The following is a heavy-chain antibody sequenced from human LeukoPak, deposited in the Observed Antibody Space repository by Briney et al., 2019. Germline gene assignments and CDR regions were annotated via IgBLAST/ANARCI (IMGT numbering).Heavy chain of an antibody. CDR2: ISGSGGST. CDR1: GFTFSSYA. Sequence: GESLRLSCAASGFTFSSYAMSWVRQTPGKGLELVSAISGSGGSTIYADFVKGAFTISRDNSKNTLYLQMNSLRVEDSAGYYCAKDPSQGEYDYWGQGTLVTVSS. J-gene: IGHJ4*02. D-gene: IGHD2/OR15-2a*01. CDR3: AKDPSQGEYDY. V-gene: IGHV3-23*01.